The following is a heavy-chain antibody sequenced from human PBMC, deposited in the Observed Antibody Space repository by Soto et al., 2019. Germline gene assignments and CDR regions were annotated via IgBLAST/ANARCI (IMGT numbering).Heavy chain of an antibody. J-gene: IGHJ5*02. Sequence: QVQLVQSGPEVRRPGASVKVYCKASGYILTVFHMPWVRQAPGQGLEWMGWINPNNGGTKSAQKFQGRVTMTTDSSITSAYMELNSLRSDDTAVYYWARGRFDGDDNFFDPWGQGTLVTVTS. CDR3: ARGRFDGDDNFFDP. CDR1: GYILTVFH. CDR2: INPNNGGT. V-gene: IGHV1-2*02. D-gene: IGHD4-17*01.